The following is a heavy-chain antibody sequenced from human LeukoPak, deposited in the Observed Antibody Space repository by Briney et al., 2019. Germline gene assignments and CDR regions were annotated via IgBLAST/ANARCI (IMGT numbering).Heavy chain of an antibody. CDR3: AKDGGFGELFLH. J-gene: IGHJ4*02. Sequence: PGGSLRLSCAASGFTFSDYYMSWIRQAPGKGLEWVSYISSSSSTIYYADSVKGRFTVSRDNAKNSLYLQMNSLRAEDTAVYYCAKDGGFGELFLHWGQGTLVTVSS. D-gene: IGHD3-10*01. CDR2: ISSSSSTI. CDR1: GFTFSDYY. V-gene: IGHV3-11*01.